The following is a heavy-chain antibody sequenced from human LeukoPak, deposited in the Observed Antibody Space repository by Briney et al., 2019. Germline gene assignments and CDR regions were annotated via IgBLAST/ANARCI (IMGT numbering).Heavy chain of an antibody. D-gene: IGHD3-22*01. Sequence: GSSVKVSCKASGGTFSSYAISWVRQAPGQGLEWMGGIIPIFGTADYAQKFQGRVTITADESTSTAYMELSSLRSEDTAVYYCARGREWRHYDSSGYPNWFDPWGQGTLVTVSS. V-gene: IGHV1-69*01. CDR2: IIPIFGTA. CDR3: ARGREWRHYDSSGYPNWFDP. J-gene: IGHJ5*02. CDR1: GGTFSSYA.